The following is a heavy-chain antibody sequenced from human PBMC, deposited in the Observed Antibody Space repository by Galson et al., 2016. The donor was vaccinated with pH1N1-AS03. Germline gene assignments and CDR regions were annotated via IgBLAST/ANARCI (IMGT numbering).Heavy chain of an antibody. V-gene: IGHV5-51*01. Sequence: QSGAEVKKPGESLKISCQASGYIFSSYWIGWVRQRPGKGLEWMGIIWPADSDTKYSPSFQGQVTISVDTSLHPAYLKWRSLEASDTAMYFCARQKYCSGGSCFLYYDAFDMWGQGTLVTVSS. CDR1: GYIFSSYW. CDR3: ARQKYCSGGSCFLYYDAFDM. J-gene: IGHJ3*02. CDR2: IWPADSDT. D-gene: IGHD2-15*01.